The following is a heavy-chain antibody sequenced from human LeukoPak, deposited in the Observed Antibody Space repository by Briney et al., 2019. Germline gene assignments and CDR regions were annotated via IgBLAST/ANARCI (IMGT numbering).Heavy chain of an antibody. CDR1: GGSISSYY. J-gene: IGHJ4*02. CDR2: IYYSGST. V-gene: IGHV4-59*01. CDR3: ARVFVIAVAGTIYFDY. D-gene: IGHD6-19*01. Sequence: PSETLSLTCTVSGGSISSYYCSWIRQPPGKGLEWIGYIYYSGSTNYNPSLKSRVTISVDTSKNQFSLKLSSVTAADTAVYYCARVFVIAVAGTIYFDYWGQGTLVTVSS.